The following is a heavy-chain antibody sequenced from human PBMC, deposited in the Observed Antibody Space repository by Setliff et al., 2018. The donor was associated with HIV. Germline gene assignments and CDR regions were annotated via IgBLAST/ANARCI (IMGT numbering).Heavy chain of an antibody. D-gene: IGHD3-10*01. CDR1: GGSIRGYY. CDR3: ARSIYGSGSHPFDS. V-gene: IGHV4-4*07. Sequence: PSETLSLTCTVSGGSIRGYYWSWIRQPAGKGVEWIGRIYDAGWTTYNPSLESRVTMSVDTSKDQFSLSLSSVTAADTAMYYCARSIYGSGSHPFDSWGQGTLVTVSS. CDR2: IYDAGWT. J-gene: IGHJ4*02.